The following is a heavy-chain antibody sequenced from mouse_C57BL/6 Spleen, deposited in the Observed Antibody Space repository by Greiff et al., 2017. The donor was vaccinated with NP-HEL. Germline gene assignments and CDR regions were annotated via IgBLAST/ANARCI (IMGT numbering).Heavy chain of an antibody. J-gene: IGHJ3*01. CDR2: IYPGSGST. CDR1: GYTFTSYW. V-gene: IGHV1-55*01. CDR3: AREWGADGAY. D-gene: IGHD1-3*01. Sequence: QVQLQQPGAELVKPGASVKMSCKASGYTFTSYWITWVKQRPGQGLVWIGDIYPGSGSTNYNEKFKSKATLTVDTSACTAYMQLSSLTSEDSAVYYCAREWGADGAYWGQGTLVTVSA.